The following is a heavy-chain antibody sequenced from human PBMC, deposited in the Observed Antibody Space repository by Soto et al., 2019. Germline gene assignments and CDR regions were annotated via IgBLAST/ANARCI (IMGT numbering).Heavy chain of an antibody. CDR1: GGFLSESY. D-gene: IGHD3-16*01. Sequence: SESLALTCAVYGGFLSESYWTWIRQPPGKGLEWIGEINHVGGTNYNPSLKSRVTMSVDTSQNQFSLRLISVTAADTAMYFCVRIRYQLPSSVLWLDPWGQGTPVTVSS. CDR2: INHVGGT. J-gene: IGHJ5*02. V-gene: IGHV4-34*01. CDR3: VRIRYQLPSSVLWLDP.